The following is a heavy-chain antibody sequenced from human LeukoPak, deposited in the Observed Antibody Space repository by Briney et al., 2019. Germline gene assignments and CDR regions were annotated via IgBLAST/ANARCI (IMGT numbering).Heavy chain of an antibody. D-gene: IGHD3-10*01. CDR3: AREQRITMVRGFTTTYYFDY. Sequence: PGGSLRLSCAASGFTFSSYGMHWVRQAPGKGLEWGAVIWYDGSNKYYADSVKGRFTISRDNSKNTLYLQMNSLRAEDTAVYYCAREQRITMVRGFTTTYYFDYWGQGTLVTVSS. CDR1: GFTFSSYG. J-gene: IGHJ4*02. CDR2: IWYDGSNK. V-gene: IGHV3-33*01.